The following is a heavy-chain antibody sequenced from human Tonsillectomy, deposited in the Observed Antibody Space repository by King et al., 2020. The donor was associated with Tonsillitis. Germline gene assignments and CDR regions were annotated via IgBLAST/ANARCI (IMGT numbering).Heavy chain of an antibody. D-gene: IGHD3-22*01. CDR1: GGSISSGDKY. CDR3: ARWGDYYDSSAYDY. Sequence: VQLQESGPGLVKPSQTLSLTCTVSGGSISSGDKYWSWIRQPPGKGLEWIGYIYYSGSTSYNPSLKSRGTISVDRSENQFSLKLTSVTAADTAVYYCARWGDYYDSSAYDYWGQGTLVIVSS. J-gene: IGHJ4*02. V-gene: IGHV4-30-4*01. CDR2: IYYSGST.